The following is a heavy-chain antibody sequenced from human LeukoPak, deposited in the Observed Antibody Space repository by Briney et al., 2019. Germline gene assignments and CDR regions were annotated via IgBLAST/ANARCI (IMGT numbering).Heavy chain of an antibody. CDR1: GFTFDDYA. Sequence: GRSLRLYCAASGFTFDDYAMHWVRQAPGKGLEWVSGISWNSGSIGYADSVKGRFTISRDNAKNSLYLQMNSLRAEDTALYYCAKDMATGYSSSWHHDAFDIWGQGTMVTVSS. J-gene: IGHJ3*02. CDR2: ISWNSGSI. V-gene: IGHV3-9*01. D-gene: IGHD6-13*01. CDR3: AKDMATGYSSSWHHDAFDI.